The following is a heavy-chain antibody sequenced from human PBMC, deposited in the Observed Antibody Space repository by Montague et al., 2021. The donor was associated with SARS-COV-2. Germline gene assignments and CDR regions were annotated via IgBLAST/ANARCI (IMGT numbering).Heavy chain of an antibody. V-gene: IGHV4-39*01. CDR3: ARHSRRCLQWIAPGLGY. Sequence: SETLSLTRTVSGGSISSSSHYWGWIRQPPGKGLEWIGSIYYSGSTYYNPSLKSRVTISVDTSKNQFSLKLSSATAADTSVYYCARHSRRCLQWIAPGLGYWGQGALVTVSS. J-gene: IGHJ4*02. D-gene: IGHD5-24*01. CDR1: GGSISSSSHY. CDR2: IYYSGST.